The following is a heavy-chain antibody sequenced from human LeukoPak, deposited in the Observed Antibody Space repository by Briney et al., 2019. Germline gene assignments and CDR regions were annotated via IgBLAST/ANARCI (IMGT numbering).Heavy chain of an antibody. CDR1: GYTFTSYY. CDR2: INPSGGGT. J-gene: IGHJ4*02. CDR3: ARAYYESSAYRYAVYFDY. Sequence: ASVKVSCKASGYTFTSYYMHWVRQAPGQGLEWMGIINPSGGGTSYAQKFQGRVTMTRDTSTNTVYMHLSSLSSDDTAVYYCARAYYESSAYRYAVYFDYWGQGTLVTVSS. V-gene: IGHV1-46*01. D-gene: IGHD3-22*01.